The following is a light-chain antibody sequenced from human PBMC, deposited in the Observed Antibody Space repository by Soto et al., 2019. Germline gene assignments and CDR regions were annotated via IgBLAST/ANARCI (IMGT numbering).Light chain of an antibody. CDR2: AAS. CDR1: QSISTW. V-gene: IGKV1-5*01. CDR3: QQYDGYFPA. J-gene: IGKJ1*01. Sequence: DIQMTQSPSTVSAAVGDRVTITCRAGQSISTWLAWYQQKPGKAPKLLIYAASTLESRVPSRFSGSGSGTEFALTISSLQADDFATYYCQQYDGYFPAFGQGTKVDIK.